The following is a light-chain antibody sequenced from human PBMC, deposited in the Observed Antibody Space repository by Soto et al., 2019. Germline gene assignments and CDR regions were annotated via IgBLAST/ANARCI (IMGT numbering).Light chain of an antibody. Sequence: EIVLTQSPGTLSLSPGERATLSCRASQSVSSSYLAWYQQKPGQAPRLLIYGASSRATGIPDRFSGSGSGTDFTLTISRLEPEDFAVYYCHQYGRSPQTVGQGTKVEMK. V-gene: IGKV3-20*01. J-gene: IGKJ1*01. CDR3: HQYGRSPQT. CDR1: QSVSSSY. CDR2: GAS.